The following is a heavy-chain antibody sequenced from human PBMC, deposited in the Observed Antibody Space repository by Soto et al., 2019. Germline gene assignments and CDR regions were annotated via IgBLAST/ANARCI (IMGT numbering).Heavy chain of an antibody. V-gene: IGHV3-74*01. CDR1: GFTFSSYW. CDR3: ARRGAVAGLHY. CDR2: INSDGSST. J-gene: IGHJ4*02. Sequence: EVQLVESGGGLVQPGGSLRVSCAASGFTFSSYWMHWVRQAPGKGLVWVSRINSDGSSTSYADSVKGRFTISTDNAKNTLYLQMNSLSAEDTAIYYCARRGAVAGLHYWGQGTLVTVSS. D-gene: IGHD6-19*01.